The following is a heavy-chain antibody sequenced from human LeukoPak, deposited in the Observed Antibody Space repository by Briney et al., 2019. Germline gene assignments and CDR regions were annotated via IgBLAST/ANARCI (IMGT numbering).Heavy chain of an antibody. J-gene: IGHJ4*02. Sequence: ASVKVSCKASGYTFTGYYMHWVRQAPGQGLEWMGWINPNSGGTNYAQKFQGRVTMTRDTSISTAYMELSRLRSDDTAVYYCARDPVYCSGGSCLHFDYWGQGTLVTVSS. CDR3: ARDPVYCSGGSCLHFDY. V-gene: IGHV1-2*02. CDR1: GYTFTGYY. CDR2: INPNSGGT. D-gene: IGHD2-15*01.